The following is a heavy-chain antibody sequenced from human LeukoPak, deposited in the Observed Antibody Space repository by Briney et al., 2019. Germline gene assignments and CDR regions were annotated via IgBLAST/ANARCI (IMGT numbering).Heavy chain of an antibody. CDR2: FDPEDGET. CDR3: ARDKRLIYYYYMDV. D-gene: IGHD6-19*01. V-gene: IGHV1-24*01. J-gene: IGHJ6*03. Sequence: ASVKVSCKVSGYTLTELSMHWVRQAPGKGLEWMGTFDPEDGETISAQKFQGRVTMTEDTSTDTAYMELRSLRSDDTAVYYCARDKRLIYYYYMDVWGKGTTVTVSS. CDR1: GYTLTELS.